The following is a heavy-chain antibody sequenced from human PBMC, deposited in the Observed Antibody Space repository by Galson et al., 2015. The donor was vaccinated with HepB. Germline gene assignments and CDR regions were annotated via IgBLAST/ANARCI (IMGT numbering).Heavy chain of an antibody. J-gene: IGHJ6*02. CDR2: ISYDGSNK. Sequence: SLRLSCAASGFTFSSYAMHWVRQAPGKGLEWVAVISYDGSNKYYADSVKGRFTISRDNSKNTLYLRMNSLRAEDTAIYYCARVKRGEWYSFYYYGMDVWGQGTTVTVSS. V-gene: IGHV3-30*04. CDR1: GFTFSSYA. CDR3: ARVKRGEWYSFYYYGMDV. D-gene: IGHD3-10*01.